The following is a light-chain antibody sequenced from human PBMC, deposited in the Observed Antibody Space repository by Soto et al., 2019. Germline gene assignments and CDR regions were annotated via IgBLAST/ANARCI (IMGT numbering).Light chain of an antibody. Sequence: DIQMTQSTSTLSGSVGERVTITFRASQSISVWLAWYQQKAGKAPNLLIYKASRLESGVPSRFSGSGSGTEFTLTISSLQPDDFATYYCQQYNSYSWTFGQGTKVDI. CDR1: QSISVW. J-gene: IGKJ1*01. CDR3: QQYNSYSWT. CDR2: KAS. V-gene: IGKV1-5*03.